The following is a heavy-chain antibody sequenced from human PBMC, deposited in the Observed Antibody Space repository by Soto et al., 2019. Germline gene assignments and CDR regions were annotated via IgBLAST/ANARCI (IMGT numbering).Heavy chain of an antibody. CDR3: AKDLKRYYDTSDY. CDR2: LSYDGSNK. Sequence: GGSLRLSCAASGFTFNNYGMHWVRQAPGKGLEWVAFLSYDGSNKYYVDSVKGRFTISRDNSKNTLFLQMNSLRAEDTAVYYCAKDLKRYYDTSDYWGQGTLVTVSS. V-gene: IGHV3-30*18. J-gene: IGHJ4*02. CDR1: GFTFNNYG. D-gene: IGHD3-22*01.